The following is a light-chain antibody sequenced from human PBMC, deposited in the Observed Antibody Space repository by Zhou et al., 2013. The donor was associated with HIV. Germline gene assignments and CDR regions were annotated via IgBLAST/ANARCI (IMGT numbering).Light chain of an antibody. CDR1: QSISSY. V-gene: IGKV1-39*01. J-gene: IGKJ2*01. Sequence: DIQMTQSPSSLSASVGDRVTITCRPSQSISSYLNWYQQKPGKAPKLLIFAASSLQSGVPSRFSGSGSGTDFTLTISSLQPEDFATYYCQQSYSNPPYTFGQGTKLE. CDR2: AAS. CDR3: QQSYSNPPYT.